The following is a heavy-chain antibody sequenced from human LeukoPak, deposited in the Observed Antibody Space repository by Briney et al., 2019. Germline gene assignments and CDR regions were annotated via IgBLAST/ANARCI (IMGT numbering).Heavy chain of an antibody. Sequence: GGSLRLSCAASGFTFSSYEMNWVRQAPGKGLEWVSYISSSGSTIYYADSVKGRFTISRDNAKNSLYLQMNSLRAEDTAVYYCARDHATYCSGGSCYSGNDYWGQGTLVTVSS. CDR3: ARDHATYCSGGSCYSGNDY. D-gene: IGHD2-15*01. CDR1: GFTFSSYE. J-gene: IGHJ4*02. V-gene: IGHV3-48*03. CDR2: ISSSGSTI.